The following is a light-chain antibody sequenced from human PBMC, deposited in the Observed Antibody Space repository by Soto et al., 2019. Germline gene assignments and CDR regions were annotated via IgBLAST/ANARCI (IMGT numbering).Light chain of an antibody. J-gene: IGLJ2*01. CDR2: QDS. CDR3: QAWDSSTGV. CDR1: KLGDKY. V-gene: IGLV3-1*01. Sequence: SYELTQPPSVSVSPGQTASITCSGDKLGDKYACWYQRKPGQSPVLVIYQDSKRPSGIPERFSGSNSGNTATLTISGTQAMDEADYYCQAWDSSTGVFGGGTKLTVL.